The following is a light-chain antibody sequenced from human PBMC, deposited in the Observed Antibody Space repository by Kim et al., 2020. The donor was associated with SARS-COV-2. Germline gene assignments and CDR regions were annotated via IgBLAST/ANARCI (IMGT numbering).Light chain of an antibody. CDR2: AAS. J-gene: IGKJ4*01. Sequence: ASVGDRVTLNCRSSYAIINYLAWYQQTPGRVPKLLISAASNLRSGVPSRFSGSGSGTDFTLTISSLQPEDVATYYCQRYNNAPLTFGGGTKVEI. CDR3: QRYNNAPLT. CDR1: YAIINY. V-gene: IGKV1-27*01.